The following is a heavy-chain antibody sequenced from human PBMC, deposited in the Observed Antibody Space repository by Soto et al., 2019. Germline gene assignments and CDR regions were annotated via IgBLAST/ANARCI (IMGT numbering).Heavy chain of an antibody. J-gene: IGHJ6*02. D-gene: IGHD3-10*01. CDR1: GGTFSSYA. Sequence: QVQLVQSGAEVKKPGSSVKVSCKASGGTFSSYAISWVRQAPGQGLEWMGGIIPIFGTANYAQKFQGRVTITADESTSTAYVELSSLRSEDTAVYYCARDITMVRGVIIKGPRYYYGMDVWGQGTTVTVSS. CDR3: ARDITMVRGVIIKGPRYYYGMDV. V-gene: IGHV1-69*01. CDR2: IIPIFGTA.